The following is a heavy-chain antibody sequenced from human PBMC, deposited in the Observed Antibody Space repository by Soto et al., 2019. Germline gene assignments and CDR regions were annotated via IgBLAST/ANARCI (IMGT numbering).Heavy chain of an antibody. Sequence: EVQLLESGGGLVQPGGSLRLSCAASGFTFSSYAMSWVRQAPGKGLEWVSAISGSGGSTYYADSVKGRFTISRDNTKNTLYLQMNSLRAEDTAVYYCAKAPGGVRGVINYYDGMDVWGQGTTVTVSS. D-gene: IGHD3-10*01. J-gene: IGHJ6*02. V-gene: IGHV3-23*01. CDR3: AKAPGGVRGVINYYDGMDV. CDR2: ISGSGGST. CDR1: GFTFSSYA.